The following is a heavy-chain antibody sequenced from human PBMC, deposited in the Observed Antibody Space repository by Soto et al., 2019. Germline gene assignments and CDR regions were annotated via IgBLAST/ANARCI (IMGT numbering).Heavy chain of an antibody. D-gene: IGHD5-18*01. CDR1: GGTFSSYA. CDR2: IIPIFGTA. CDR3: ARDQRGYSYGRFDY. Sequence: SVKVSCKASGGTFSSYAISWVRQAPGQGLEWMGGIIPIFGTANYAQKFQGRVTITADKSTSTAYMELSSLRSEDTAVYYCARDQRGYSYGRFDYWGQGTLVTVSS. V-gene: IGHV1-69*06. J-gene: IGHJ4*02.